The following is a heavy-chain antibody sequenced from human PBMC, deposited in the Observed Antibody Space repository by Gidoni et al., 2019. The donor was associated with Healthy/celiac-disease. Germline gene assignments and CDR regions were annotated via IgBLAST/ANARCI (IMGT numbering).Heavy chain of an antibody. J-gene: IGHJ5*02. D-gene: IGHD1-26*01. CDR1: GGSISSYY. Sequence: QVQLQESGPGLVTPSETLSLTCTVSGGSISSYYWSWIRQPQGKGLEWIGYIYYSGSTNSNPSLKCRVTISVDTSKNQFSLRLSSVTAADTAVYYCARGGRGSYYGWFDPWGQGTLVTVSS. CDR3: ARGGRGSYYGWFDP. CDR2: IYYSGST. V-gene: IGHV4-59*01.